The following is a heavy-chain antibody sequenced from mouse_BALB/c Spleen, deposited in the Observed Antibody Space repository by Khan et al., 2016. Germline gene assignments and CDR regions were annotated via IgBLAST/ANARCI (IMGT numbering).Heavy chain of an antibody. CDR1: GYSITSDYA. CDR2: ISYSGST. D-gene: IGHD2-3*01. J-gene: IGHJ1*01. Sequence: VQLQESGPGLVKPSQSLSLTCTVTGYSITSDYAWNWIRQFPGNKLEWMGYISYSGSTSYNPSLKSRISITRDTSKNQFFLQLNSVTTEDTATYYWARRDDGYYWYFDVWGAGTTVTVSS. CDR3: ARRDDGYYWYFDV. V-gene: IGHV3-2*02.